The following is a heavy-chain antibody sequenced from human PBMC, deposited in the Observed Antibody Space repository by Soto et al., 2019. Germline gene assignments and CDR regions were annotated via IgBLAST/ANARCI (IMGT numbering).Heavy chain of an antibody. D-gene: IGHD6-6*01. CDR3: ARGSFSSSSSWFDP. J-gene: IGHJ5*02. V-gene: IGHV4-31*03. CDR1: GGSISSGGYY. CDR2: IYYSGRT. Sequence: NPSETLSLTCTVSGGSISSGGYYWSWIRQHPGKGLEWIGYIYYSGRTYYNPSLHSRVSIAVDTTENQFSLKLTSVTAADTSVYYCARGSFSSSSSWFDPWGRGTLVTV.